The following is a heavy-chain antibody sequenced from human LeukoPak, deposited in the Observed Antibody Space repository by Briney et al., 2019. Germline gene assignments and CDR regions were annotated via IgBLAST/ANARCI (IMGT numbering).Heavy chain of an antibody. Sequence: SETLSLNCSVYGGSLSGFYWSWIRQSPGKGLEWIGSVYYSGSTYYNPSLKSRVTISVDTSKNQFSLKLSSVTAADTAVYYCARQKITTSDYWGQGTLVIVPS. CDR1: GGSLSGFY. D-gene: IGHD3-22*01. CDR3: ARQKITTSDY. CDR2: VYYSGST. V-gene: IGHV4-39*01. J-gene: IGHJ4*02.